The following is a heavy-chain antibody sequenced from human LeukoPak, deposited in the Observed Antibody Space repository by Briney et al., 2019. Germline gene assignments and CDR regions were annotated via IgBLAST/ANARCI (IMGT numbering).Heavy chain of an antibody. Sequence: SETLSLTCTVSGGAIISSIYYWGWIRQPPGKGPEWIGSIYYSGSTYYNPSLKSRVTISVDTSKNQFSVKLSSVTAADTAVYYCARVSLVSSGTHDFPLASWGQGTLVTVSS. CDR2: IYYSGST. D-gene: IGHD6-19*01. CDR1: GGAIISSIYY. V-gene: IGHV4-39*07. CDR3: ARVSLVSSGTHDFPLAS. J-gene: IGHJ4*02.